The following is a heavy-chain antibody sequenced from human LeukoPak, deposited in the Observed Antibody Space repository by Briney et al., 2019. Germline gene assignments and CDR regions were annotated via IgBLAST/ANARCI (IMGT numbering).Heavy chain of an antibody. J-gene: IGHJ4*02. Sequence: GESLQISCKGSGYSFTTYWIGLVRQMPGKGLECMGTIYPGDSDTRYSPSFQGQVTISADKYISTAYLQWSSLKASDTAMYYCARGGYGGNRYYFDYWGQGNLVTVSS. CDR1: GYSFTTYW. V-gene: IGHV5-51*01. CDR2: IYPGDSDT. D-gene: IGHD4-23*01. CDR3: ARGGYGGNRYYFDY.